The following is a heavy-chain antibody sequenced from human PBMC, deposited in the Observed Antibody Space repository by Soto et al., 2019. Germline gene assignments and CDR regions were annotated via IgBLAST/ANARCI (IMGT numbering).Heavy chain of an antibody. V-gene: IGHV3-11*01. CDR3: ARDLVAVSGGVYSSSSGGYFFDF. CDR2: ISNSGRTL. Sequence: QVQLVESGGGLVKPGGSLRLSCAASGFTFSDYYMSWIRQAPGKGLEWVSYISNSGRTLYYADSMKGRFTISRDNARNSLFLQMNSLRSDDTAVYYCARDLVAVSGGVYSSSSGGYFFDFWGQGTLVTFSS. J-gene: IGHJ4*02. CDR1: GFTFSDYY. D-gene: IGHD6-6*01.